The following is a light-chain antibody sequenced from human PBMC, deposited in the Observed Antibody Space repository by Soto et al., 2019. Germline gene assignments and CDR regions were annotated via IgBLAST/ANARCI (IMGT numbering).Light chain of an antibody. CDR2: DAS. CDR3: QQYDNLRLFT. V-gene: IGKV1-33*01. J-gene: IGKJ3*01. Sequence: DTQMTQTPSSLSASVGDRVTITCQASQDISNYLNWYQQKPGKAPKLLIYDASNLETGVPSRFSGSGSGTDFAFTISSLQPEDIATYYCQQYDNLRLFTFGPGTKVDIK. CDR1: QDISNY.